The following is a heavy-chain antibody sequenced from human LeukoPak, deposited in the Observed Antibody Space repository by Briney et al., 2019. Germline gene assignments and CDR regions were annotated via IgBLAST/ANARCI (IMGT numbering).Heavy chain of an antibody. D-gene: IGHD1-26*01. V-gene: IGHV4-34*01. CDR1: GGSLSGYY. CDR2: INHSGDT. J-gene: IGHJ4*02. Sequence: SETLSLTCAVYGGSLSGYYWSWIRQPPGKGLEWIGEINHSGDTNYNPSLKSRVTMSVDTSKNHFYLRLSSVTAADTAVYYCARQGSGTSYYYYTFPYWGQGTLVTVSS. CDR3: ARQGSGTSYYYYTFPY.